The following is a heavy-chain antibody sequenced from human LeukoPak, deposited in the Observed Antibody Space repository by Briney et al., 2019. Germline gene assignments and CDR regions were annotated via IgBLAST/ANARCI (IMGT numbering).Heavy chain of an antibody. CDR2: ISSSSSYI. CDR1: GFTFSSYS. Sequence: GGSLRLSCAASGFTFSSYSMNWVRQAPGKGLEWVSSISSSSSYIYYADSVKGRFTISRDNAKNSLYLQMNSLRAEDTAVYYCARVGASEWSIVLGPIKYWGQGTLVSVSS. V-gene: IGHV3-21*01. J-gene: IGHJ4*02. CDR3: ARVGASEWSIVLGPIKY. D-gene: IGHD2-8*01.